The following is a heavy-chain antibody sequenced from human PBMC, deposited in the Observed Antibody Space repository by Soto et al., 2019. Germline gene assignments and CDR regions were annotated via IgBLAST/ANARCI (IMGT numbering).Heavy chain of an antibody. D-gene: IGHD2-15*01. J-gene: IGHJ4*02. Sequence: QVHLLQSGSEVKKPGSSVKVSCRASGDTFSNSAFSWVRQAPGQGLEWMGGIIPIFGTTSYAQKLQGGVILTADESTTTVYMELMSLRSEDTALYFCALGLRGYHIDSWGQGTQVTVSS. CDR1: GDTFSNSA. CDR2: IIPIFGTT. V-gene: IGHV1-69*01. CDR3: ALGLRGYHIDS.